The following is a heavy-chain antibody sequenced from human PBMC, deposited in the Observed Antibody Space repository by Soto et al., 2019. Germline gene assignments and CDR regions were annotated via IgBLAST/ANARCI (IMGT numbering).Heavy chain of an antibody. J-gene: IGHJ4*02. D-gene: IGHD2-2*02. CDR3: AGAHTGPFDY. CDR1: GGSFSGYY. Sequence: QVQLQQWGAGLLKPSETLSLTCAVYGGSFSGYYWSWIRQPPGKGLEWIGEINHSGSTNYNPSLKSRVTISVDTSKNQFSLKLSSVTAADTAVYYCAGAHTGPFDYWGQGTLVTVSS. V-gene: IGHV4-34*01. CDR2: INHSGST.